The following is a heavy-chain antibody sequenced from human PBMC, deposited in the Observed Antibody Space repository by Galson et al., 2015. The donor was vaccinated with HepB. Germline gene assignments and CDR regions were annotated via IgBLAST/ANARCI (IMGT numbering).Heavy chain of an antibody. CDR2: IREAGSET. J-gene: IGHJ4*02. Sequence: SLRLSCAVSGFSFSSYRMSWVRQAPGKGLEWVASIREAGSETYYVDSLKGRFTISRDNARNSLYLQMNSLRAEDTALYYCARVPSGGQTMDYWGQGTLVTVSS. D-gene: IGHD4-23*01. V-gene: IGHV3-7*01. CDR1: GFSFSSYR. CDR3: ARVPSGGQTMDY.